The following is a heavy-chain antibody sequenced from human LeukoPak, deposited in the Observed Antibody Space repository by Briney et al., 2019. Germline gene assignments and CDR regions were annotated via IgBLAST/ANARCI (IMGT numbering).Heavy chain of an antibody. Sequence: PSETLSLTCAVYGGSFSGYYWSWIRQPPGKGLEWIGEINHSGSTNYNPSLKSRVTISVDTSKNQFSLKLSSVTAADTAVYYCARGLSVSDYYGSGSDFDYWGQGTLVTVSS. V-gene: IGHV4-34*01. CDR1: GGSFSGYY. D-gene: IGHD3-10*01. J-gene: IGHJ4*02. CDR3: ARGLSVSDYYGSGSDFDY. CDR2: INHSGST.